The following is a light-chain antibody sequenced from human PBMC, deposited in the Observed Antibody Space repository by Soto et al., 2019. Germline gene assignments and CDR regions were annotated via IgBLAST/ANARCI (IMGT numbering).Light chain of an antibody. CDR3: QSYDTSLRAWV. CDR1: SSNIGAGYD. CDR2: GNN. J-gene: IGLJ3*02. V-gene: IGLV1-40*01. Sequence: QSVLTQPPPVSGAPGQRVTISCTGGSSNIGAGYDVHWYRQFPGTAPKLLVYGNNNRPSGISDRFSASKSGSSASLVITGLQAEDEADYYCQSYDTSLRAWVFGGGTKLTVL.